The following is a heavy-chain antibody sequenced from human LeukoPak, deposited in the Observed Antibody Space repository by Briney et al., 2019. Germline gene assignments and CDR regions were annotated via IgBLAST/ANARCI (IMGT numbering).Heavy chain of an antibody. CDR1: GXTFSSYA. Sequence: GGSLRLSCAASGXTFSSYAMSWVRQAPGKGREWVSYISSSGSTIYYADSVKGRFTISRDNAKNSLYLQMNSLRAEDTAVYYCARGNRGYSSSWYGGYFDYWGQGTLVTVSS. D-gene: IGHD6-13*01. V-gene: IGHV3-48*03. J-gene: IGHJ4*02. CDR3: ARGNRGYSSSWYGGYFDY. CDR2: ISSSGSTI.